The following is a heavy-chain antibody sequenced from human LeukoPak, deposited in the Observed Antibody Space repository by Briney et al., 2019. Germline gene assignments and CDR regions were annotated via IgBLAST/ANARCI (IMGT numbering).Heavy chain of an antibody. CDR3: ARDADYGSGDGLTAGFDY. D-gene: IGHD3-10*01. J-gene: IGHJ4*02. CDR2: IYYSGST. Sequence: PSETLSLTCTVSGGSISSSSYYWGWIRQPPGKGLEWIGSIYYSGSTYYNPSLKSRVTISVDTSKNQFSLKLSSVTAADTAMYYCARDADYGSGDGLTAGFDYWGQGTLVTVSS. CDR1: GGSISSSSYY. V-gene: IGHV4-39*07.